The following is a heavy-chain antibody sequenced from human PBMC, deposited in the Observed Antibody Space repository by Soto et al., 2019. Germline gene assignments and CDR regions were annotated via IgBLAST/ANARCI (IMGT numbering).Heavy chain of an antibody. V-gene: IGHV1-69*01. J-gene: IGHJ5*02. D-gene: IGHD3-10*01. CDR2: IIPMFGTA. CDR3: ARGGPIGRWFDP. Sequence: QVQLVQSGAEVKKPGSSVKVSCKASGDTFSSYIMTWVRQAPGQGLEWMGGIIPMFGTANTAQKFQGRVTITADESTNTAHMELRSLRSEDTAVYYCARGGPIGRWFDPWGQGNLVIVSS. CDR1: GDTFSSYI.